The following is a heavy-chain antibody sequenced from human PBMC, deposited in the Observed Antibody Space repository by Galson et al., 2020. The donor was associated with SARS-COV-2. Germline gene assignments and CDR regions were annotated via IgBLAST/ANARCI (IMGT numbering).Heavy chain of an antibody. CDR3: ARDHWNYRAFEI. D-gene: IGHD1-7*01. CDR1: GFTFSSYA. J-gene: IGHJ3*02. Sequence: TGGSLRLSCTASGFTFSSYAMHWVRQAPGKGLEWVAVISYDGSNKYYADSVKGRFTISRDNSKNTLYLQMNSLRAEDTAVYYCARDHWNYRAFEIGGQGTMVTVSS. CDR2: ISYDGSNK. V-gene: IGHV3-30-3*01.